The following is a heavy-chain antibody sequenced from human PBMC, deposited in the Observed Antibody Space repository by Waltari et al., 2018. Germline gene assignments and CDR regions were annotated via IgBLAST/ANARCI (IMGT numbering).Heavy chain of an antibody. CDR1: GFTFSSYA. Sequence: QVQLVEPGGGVVQPGRSLRLSCAASGFTFSSYAMHWVRPAPGKGLEWVALISHDGSNKYYADSVKGRFTISRDNSKNTLYLQMNSLRAEDTAVYYCARVVGSSYYFDYWGQGTLVTVSS. CDR2: ISHDGSNK. J-gene: IGHJ4*02. V-gene: IGHV3-30-3*01. CDR3: ARVVGSSYYFDY. D-gene: IGHD6-6*01.